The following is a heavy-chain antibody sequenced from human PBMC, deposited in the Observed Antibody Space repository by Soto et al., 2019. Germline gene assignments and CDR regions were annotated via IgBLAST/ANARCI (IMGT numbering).Heavy chain of an antibody. J-gene: IGHJ5*02. D-gene: IGHD3-3*01. CDR3: ARDYEEPPWGGYYGFDH. Sequence: ASVKVSCKASGYTFTSYGISWVRQAPGQGLEWMGWISAYNGNTNYAQKLQDRVTMTTDTSTSTAYMELRSLRSDDTAVYYCARDYEEPPWGGYYGFDHWGQGTLVTVSS. V-gene: IGHV1-18*01. CDR2: ISAYNGNT. CDR1: GYTFTSYG.